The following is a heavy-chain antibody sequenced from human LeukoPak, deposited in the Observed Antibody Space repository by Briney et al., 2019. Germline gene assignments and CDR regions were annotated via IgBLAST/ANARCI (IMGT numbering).Heavy chain of an antibody. Sequence: PGGSLRLSCAASGFTFSTFWMTWVRQAPGKGLEWVANIKRDGSVEYYVDSVKGRFTISRDNTKNSLYLQMNSLRAEDTAVYYCARGGLGYCSGGSCYDWFDPWGQGTLVTVSS. CDR3: ARGGLGYCSGGSCYDWFDP. CDR1: GFTFSTFW. J-gene: IGHJ5*02. D-gene: IGHD2-15*01. CDR2: IKRDGSVE. V-gene: IGHV3-7*01.